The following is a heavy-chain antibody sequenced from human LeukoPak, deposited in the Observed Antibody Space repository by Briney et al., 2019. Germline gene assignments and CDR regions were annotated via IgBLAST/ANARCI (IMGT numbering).Heavy chain of an antibody. D-gene: IGHD6-19*01. CDR2: ISGSGGST. V-gene: IGHV3-23*01. Sequence: GGSLRLSCAASGFTFSNFAMSWVRQAPGKGLEWVSTISGSGGSTFYADSVKGRFTISRDNSKNTPFLQMNSLRAEDTAIYYRAKAGSSGWSSSGGDYWGQGSLVTVSS. CDR1: GFTFSNFA. J-gene: IGHJ4*02. CDR3: AKAGSSGWSSSGGDY.